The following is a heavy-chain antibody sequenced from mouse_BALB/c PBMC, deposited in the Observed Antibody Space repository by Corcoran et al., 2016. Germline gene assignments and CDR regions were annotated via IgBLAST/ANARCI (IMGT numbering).Heavy chain of an antibody. CDR3: ATLLRPLDY. CDR1: GYSITSGYY. D-gene: IGHD1-2*01. CDR2: ISYDGSN. V-gene: IGHV3-6*02. J-gene: IGHJ2*01. Sequence: DVQLQASGPGLVKPSQSLSLTCSVTGYSITSGYYWNWIRQFPGNKLEWMGYISYDGSNNYNPSLKNRISITRDTSMNQFFLKLNSVTTEDTATYYCATLLRPLDYWGQGTTLTVSS.